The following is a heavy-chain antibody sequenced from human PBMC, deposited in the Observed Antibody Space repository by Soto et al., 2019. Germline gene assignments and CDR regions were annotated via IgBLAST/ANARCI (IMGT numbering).Heavy chain of an antibody. D-gene: IGHD3-10*01. J-gene: IGHJ4*02. Sequence: EVLLVESGGGVVQPGGSLKLSCAASGFVFKDSSIHWVRQASGKGLEWVGRIRDRAYNYATAYTASVKGRFTISRDDSNNTAYLQTTSLKTEDTAIYYCTRLISAAQDYWGQGTLVTVSS. CDR2: IRDRAYNYAT. CDR3: TRLISAAQDY. V-gene: IGHV3-73*01. CDR1: GFVFKDSS.